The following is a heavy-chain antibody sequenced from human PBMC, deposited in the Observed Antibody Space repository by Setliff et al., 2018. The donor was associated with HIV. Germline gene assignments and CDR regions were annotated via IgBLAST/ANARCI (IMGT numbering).Heavy chain of an antibody. D-gene: IGHD5-12*01. Sequence: SETLSLTCAVSGGSISSSNWWSWVRQPPGKGLEWIGEIFHSGNTNFNPSLRSRVTISVDESKNQFSLKLSSVTAADTAVYYCARVPVVSTMYYFDYWGQGTLVTVSS. CDR2: IFHSGNT. CDR1: GGSISSSNW. V-gene: IGHV4-4*02. J-gene: IGHJ4*02. CDR3: ARVPVVSTMYYFDY.